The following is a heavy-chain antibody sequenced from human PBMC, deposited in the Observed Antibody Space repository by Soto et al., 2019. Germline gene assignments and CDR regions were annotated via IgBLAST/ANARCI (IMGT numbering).Heavy chain of an antibody. CDR1: GFTFSSYG. Sequence: QVQLVESGGGVVQPGRSLRVSCAASGFTFSSYGIHWVRQAPGKGLEWVASIWFDGSNKDYADSVKGRFSISRDNSNSTVYLQLSSLRAEDTAFYCCVRHDGVYVPGFSAQGGGARYFFDSLGQGTLVTVSP. V-gene: IGHV3-33*01. J-gene: IGHJ4*02. CDR3: VRHDGVYVPGFSAQGGGARYFFDS. D-gene: IGHD3-9*01. CDR2: IWFDGSNK.